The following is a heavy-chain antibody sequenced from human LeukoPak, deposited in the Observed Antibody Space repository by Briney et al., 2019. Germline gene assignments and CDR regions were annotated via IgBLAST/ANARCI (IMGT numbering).Heavy chain of an antibody. Sequence: GGSLRLSCAVSGFTFSDYYMSWIRQAPGKGLEWVSYISSSGSTIYYADSVKGRFTISRDNAKNSLYLHMNSLRAEDTAVYYCARDLLGYNYHYMDVWGKGTTVTVSS. CDR3: ARDLLGYNYHYMDV. V-gene: IGHV3-11*04. J-gene: IGHJ6*03. D-gene: IGHD3-22*01. CDR2: ISSSGSTI. CDR1: GFTFSDYY.